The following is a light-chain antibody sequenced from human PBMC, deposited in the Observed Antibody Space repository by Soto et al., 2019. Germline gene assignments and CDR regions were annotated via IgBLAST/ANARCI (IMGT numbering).Light chain of an antibody. CDR1: QTISTY. J-gene: IGKJ4*01. CDR3: QQTYSDIS. V-gene: IGKV1-39*01. Sequence: DIQLTQYPSSLSASVGDTVTITCRASQTISTYLLWYHQKPRRAPNLLIYNASTLHSGVPSKFSGSGSGTDFTLTISGLQPEDFATYHCQQTYSDISFGGGTKVE. CDR2: NAS.